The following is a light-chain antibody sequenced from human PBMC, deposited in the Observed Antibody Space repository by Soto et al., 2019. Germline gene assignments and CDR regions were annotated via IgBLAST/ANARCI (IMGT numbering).Light chain of an antibody. CDR3: QQHNNWPRT. Sequence: EIVMTQSPATLSVSPGERATLSCRASQSVSSNLAWYQQKPGQAPRLLIYGASSRATGIPARFSSSGSGTEFTLPISSLQSEDYAVYYCQQHNNWPRTFGQGTKVDIK. CDR2: GAS. V-gene: IGKV3-15*01. CDR1: QSVSSN. J-gene: IGKJ1*01.